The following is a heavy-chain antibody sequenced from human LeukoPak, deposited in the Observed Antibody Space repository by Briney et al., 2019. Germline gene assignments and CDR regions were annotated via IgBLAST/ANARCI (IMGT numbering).Heavy chain of an antibody. J-gene: IGHJ5*02. Sequence: NRGESLKISCKGSGYSFTSYWIGWVRQMPGKGLEWMGIIYPGDSDTRYSPSFQGQVTISADKSISTAYLQWSSLKASDTAMYYCARLWPTGIAAAGPTSPPLNWFDPWGQGTLVTVSS. CDR3: ARLWPTGIAAAGPTSPPLNWFDP. CDR2: IYPGDSDT. D-gene: IGHD6-13*01. V-gene: IGHV5-51*01. CDR1: GYSFTSYW.